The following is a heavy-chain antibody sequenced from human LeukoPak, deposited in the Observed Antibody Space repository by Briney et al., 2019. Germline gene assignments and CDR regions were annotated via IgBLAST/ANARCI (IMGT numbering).Heavy chain of an antibody. V-gene: IGHV1-2*02. D-gene: IGHD5-12*01. CDR3: ARGSGYETFDY. Sequence: ASVKVSCKASGYIFTHYYIHWMRQAPGQGLEWMGWINPKTGDTNFAKRFQGRVTMTRDTSICTVYMELNRLTSDDTALYYCARGSGYETFDYWGQGTLVTVSS. J-gene: IGHJ4*02. CDR1: GYIFTHYY. CDR2: INPKTGDT.